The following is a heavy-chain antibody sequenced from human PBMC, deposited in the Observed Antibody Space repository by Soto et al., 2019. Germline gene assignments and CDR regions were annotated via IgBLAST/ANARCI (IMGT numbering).Heavy chain of an antibody. Sequence: SLRLSCAASGFTFSSYGMHWVRQAPGKGLEWVAVIWYDGSNKYYADSVKGRFTISRDNSKNTLYLQMNSLRAEDTAVYYCARDRTEYSSGWPVDYWGQGTLVTVSS. V-gene: IGHV3-33*01. CDR1: GFTFSSYG. CDR2: IWYDGSNK. J-gene: IGHJ4*02. CDR3: ARDRTEYSSGWPVDY. D-gene: IGHD6-19*01.